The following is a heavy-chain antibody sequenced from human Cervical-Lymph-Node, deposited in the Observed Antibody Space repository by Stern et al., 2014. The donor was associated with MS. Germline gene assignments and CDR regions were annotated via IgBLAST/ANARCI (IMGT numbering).Heavy chain of an antibody. CDR2: IYPYDSDT. V-gene: IGHV5-51*01. J-gene: IGHJ4*02. CDR1: GYSFTIYY. Sequence: EVQLVPSGAEVKKPGESLKISCKLSGYSFTIYYIAWVRQMPGKGLEWMGVIYPYDSDTTYSPSFQGQVTISADKSITTAYLQWSSLRASDTAMYYCARHVQGFDYWGQGTLVTVSS. CDR3: ARHVQGFDY.